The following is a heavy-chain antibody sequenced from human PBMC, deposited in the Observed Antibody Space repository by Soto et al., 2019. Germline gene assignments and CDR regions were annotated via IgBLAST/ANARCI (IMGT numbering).Heavy chain of an antibody. CDR3: ASQRTTVDAFDI. J-gene: IGHJ3*02. CDR2: ISWNSGSI. D-gene: IGHD4-17*01. V-gene: IGHV3-9*01. CDR1: GFTLDDYD. Sequence: RGRSCGGSGFTLDDYDIHWVRQAPGKGLEWVSGISWNSGSIGYADSVKGRFTISRDNAKNSLYLQMNSLRAEDTALYYCASQRTTVDAFDIWGQGTMVTVS.